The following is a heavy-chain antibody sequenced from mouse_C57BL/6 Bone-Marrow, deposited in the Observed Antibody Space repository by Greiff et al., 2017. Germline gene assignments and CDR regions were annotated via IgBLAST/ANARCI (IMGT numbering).Heavy chain of an antibody. CDR1: GFTFSSYA. Sequence: DVMLVESGGGLVKPGGSLKLSCAASGFTFSSYAMSWVRQTPEKRLEWVATISNGGSYTYYPDNVKGRFTISRDNAKNNLYLQMSHLKSDDTAMYYCARDKGYDYDGFAYWGQGTLVTVSA. J-gene: IGHJ3*01. D-gene: IGHD2-4*01. V-gene: IGHV5-4*01. CDR2: ISNGGSYT. CDR3: ARDKGYDYDGFAY.